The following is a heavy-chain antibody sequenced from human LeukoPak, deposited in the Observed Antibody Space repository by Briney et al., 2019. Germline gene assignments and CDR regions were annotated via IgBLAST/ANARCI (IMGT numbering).Heavy chain of an antibody. CDR2: IKSDGRKT. D-gene: IGHD1-26*01. CDR3: ARGPHGRSGSDHHDAFDI. J-gene: IGHJ3*02. Sequence: GRSLRLSCAASVFTFRSYWTLWVRQARGKGRVWVSRIKSDGRKTSYADSVKGRFTIYRDNAKNTLYWQVKSLRAGDTALYYCARGPHGRSGSDHHDAFDIWGQGTMVTVSS. V-gene: IGHV3-74*01. CDR1: VFTFRSYW.